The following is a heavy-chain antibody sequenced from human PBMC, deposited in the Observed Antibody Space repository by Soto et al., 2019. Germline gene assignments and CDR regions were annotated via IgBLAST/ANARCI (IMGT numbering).Heavy chain of an antibody. CDR1: GGSISSSSYY. V-gene: IGHV4-39*01. J-gene: IGHJ4*02. CDR3: ASRGRVVAATLIDY. Sequence: QLQLQESGPGLVKPSETLSLTCTVSGGSISSSSYYWGWIRQPPGKGLEWIGSIYYSGSTYYNPSLKSRVTISVDTSKNQFSLKLSSVTAADTAVYYCASRGRVVAATLIDYWGQGTLVTVSS. CDR2: IYYSGST. D-gene: IGHD2-15*01.